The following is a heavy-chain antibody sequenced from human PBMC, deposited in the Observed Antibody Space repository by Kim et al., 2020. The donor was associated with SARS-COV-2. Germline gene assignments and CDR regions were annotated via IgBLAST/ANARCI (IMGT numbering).Heavy chain of an antibody. CDR1: GYTFTSYG. D-gene: IGHD3-22*01. J-gene: IGHJ4*02. Sequence: ASVKVSCKASGYTFTSYGMNWVRQAPGQGLEWMGWINTNTGNPTYAQGFTGRFVFSLDTSVSTAYLQISSLKAEDTAVYYCARDVWVYYDSSGYYLSGVFDYWGQGTLVTVSS. V-gene: IGHV7-4-1*02. CDR2: INTNTGNP. CDR3: ARDVWVYYDSSGYYLSGVFDY.